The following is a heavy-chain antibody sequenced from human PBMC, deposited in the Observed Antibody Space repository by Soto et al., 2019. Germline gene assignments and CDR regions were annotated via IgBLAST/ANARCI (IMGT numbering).Heavy chain of an antibody. CDR3: AKEQTPEYYDSSGYPGPFDN. CDR2: ISYDGSKK. D-gene: IGHD3-22*01. V-gene: IGHV3-30*18. J-gene: IGHJ4*02. CDR1: GFTFSSYG. Sequence: SGGSLRLSCEASGFTFSSYGMHWVRQSPGKGLERVAIISYDGSKKNYADSVKGRFTISRDNSKRTLYLEMNSLRAEDTAVYYCAKEQTPEYYDSSGYPGPFDNWGQGTLVTVSS.